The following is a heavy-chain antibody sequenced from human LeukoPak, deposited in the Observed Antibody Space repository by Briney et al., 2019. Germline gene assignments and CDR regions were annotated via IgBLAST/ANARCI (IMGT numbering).Heavy chain of an antibody. CDR3: ARHLRYNWNYGGWFDP. D-gene: IGHD1-7*01. Sequence: SETLSLTCTVSGGSISSYYWNWIRQPPGKGLEWIGYIFYSGSTNYNPSLKSRVTISVDTSKNQFSLKLSSVTAADTAVYYCARHLRYNWNYGGWFDPWGQGTLVTVSS. J-gene: IGHJ5*02. CDR1: GGSISSYY. V-gene: IGHV4-59*08. CDR2: IFYSGST.